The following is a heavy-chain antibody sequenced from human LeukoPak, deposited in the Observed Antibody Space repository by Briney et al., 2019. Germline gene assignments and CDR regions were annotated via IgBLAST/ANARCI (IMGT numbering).Heavy chain of an antibody. CDR1: GFSFSTYA. J-gene: IGHJ4*02. CDR3: ARGGGEYYYDSSGYSDY. Sequence: PGGSLRLSCAASGFSFSTYAMSWVRQAPGKGLEWVSTISGRGGNTYYADSVKGRFTISRVNSVNTLYLQMNSLRAEDTAVYYCARGGGEYYYDSSGYSDYWGQGTLVTVSS. CDR2: ISGRGGNT. V-gene: IGHV3-23*01. D-gene: IGHD3-22*01.